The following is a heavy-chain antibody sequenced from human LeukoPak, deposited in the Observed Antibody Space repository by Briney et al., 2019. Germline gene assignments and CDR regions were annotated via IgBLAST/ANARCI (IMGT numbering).Heavy chain of an antibody. V-gene: IGHV3-23*01. CDR3: AKDSPDYDFWSGYSVDFGDY. CDR2: ISGSGGST. CDR1: GFTFSRYA. Sequence: PGRSLRLSCATSGFTFSRYAMHWVRQAPGKGLEWVSAISGSGGSTYYADSVKGRFTISRDNSKNTLYLQMNSLRAEDTAVYYCAKDSPDYDFWSGYSVDFGDYWGQGTLVTVSS. D-gene: IGHD3-3*01. J-gene: IGHJ4*02.